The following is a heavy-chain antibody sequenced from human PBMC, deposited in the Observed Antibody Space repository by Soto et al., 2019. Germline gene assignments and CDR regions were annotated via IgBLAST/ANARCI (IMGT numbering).Heavy chain of an antibody. CDR3: ARTQVSAGLAAVGFDY. V-gene: IGHV4-4*02. Sequence: SETLSLTCTVSGASITSTNWWTWVRRPPGKGLEWIGEIHHSGSTNYNPSLKSRVTLSVDKSKNQFSLNLISVTAADTAVYYCARTQVSAGLAAVGFDYWGQGTLVTVSS. CDR2: IHHSGST. CDR1: GASITSTNW. J-gene: IGHJ4*02. D-gene: IGHD6-13*01.